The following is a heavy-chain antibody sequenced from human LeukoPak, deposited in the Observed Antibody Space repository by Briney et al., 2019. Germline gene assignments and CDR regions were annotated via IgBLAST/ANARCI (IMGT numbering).Heavy chain of an antibody. V-gene: IGHV4-34*01. J-gene: IGHJ4*02. CDR1: GGSFSGDY. CDR2: INHSGST. D-gene: IGHD2-15*01. Sequence: SETLSLTCAVYGGSFSGDYWSWIRQPPGKGLEWIGEINHSGSTNYNPSLKSRVTISVDTSKNQFSLKLSSVTAADTAVYYCARGRVALDYWGQGTLVTVSS. CDR3: ARGRVALDY.